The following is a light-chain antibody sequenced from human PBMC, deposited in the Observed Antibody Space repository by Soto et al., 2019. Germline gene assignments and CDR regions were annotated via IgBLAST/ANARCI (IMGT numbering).Light chain of an antibody. J-gene: IGKJ1*01. CDR3: QQANNLPPP. V-gene: IGKV1-12*01. CDR1: QGISSW. CDR2: GAS. Sequence: DIQMPQSPSSVSASVGDRVTIPCRASQGISSWLAWYQQKPGKAPKLLIYGASNLQSGVPSSFSGSGSGTDFTLTISSLQPEDFATYYCQQANNLPPPVGQGTKVEIK.